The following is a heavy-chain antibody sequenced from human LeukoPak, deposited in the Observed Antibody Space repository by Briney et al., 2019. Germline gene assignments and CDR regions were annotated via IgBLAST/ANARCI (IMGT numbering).Heavy chain of an antibody. D-gene: IGHD4-23*01. CDR2: IYYSAST. CDR3: ARLTLDAFDI. CDR1: GGSLSSYY. Sequence: SETLSLTCTVSGGSLSSYYWSWIRQPPGKGLEWIGYIYYSASTNYNPSLKSRVTISVDTSKNKFSLKVSSVTAADTAVYYCARLTLDAFDIWGQGTMVTVSS. J-gene: IGHJ3*02. V-gene: IGHV4-59*08.